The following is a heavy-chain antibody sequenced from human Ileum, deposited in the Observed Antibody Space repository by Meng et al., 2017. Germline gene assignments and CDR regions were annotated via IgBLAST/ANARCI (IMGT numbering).Heavy chain of an antibody. D-gene: IGHD6-19*01. CDR1: GYTFTSYG. V-gene: IGHV1-18*01. CDR2: ISAYNGNT. CDR3: ARSIAGAVFYTMDV. J-gene: IGHJ6*02. Sequence: ASVKVSCKASGYTFTSYGISWVRQAPGQGLEWMGWISAYNGNTNYAQKLQGRVTMTIDTSTSTAYMEMRSLRSDDTAVYYCARSIAGAVFYTMDVWGQGTTVTVSS.